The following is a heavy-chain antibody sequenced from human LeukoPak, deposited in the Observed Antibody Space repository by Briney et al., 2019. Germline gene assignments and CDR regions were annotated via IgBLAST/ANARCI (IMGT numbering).Heavy chain of an antibody. Sequence: SETLSLTCTVSGGSISSYYWSWIRQPPGKGLEWIGYIYYSGSTNYNPSLKSRVTISVDTSKNQFSLKLSSVTAADTAVYYCARVHDYGDYFDYWGQGTLVTVSS. CDR3: ARVHDYGDYFDY. V-gene: IGHV4-59*01. CDR1: GGSISSYY. J-gene: IGHJ4*02. D-gene: IGHD4-17*01. CDR2: IYYSGST.